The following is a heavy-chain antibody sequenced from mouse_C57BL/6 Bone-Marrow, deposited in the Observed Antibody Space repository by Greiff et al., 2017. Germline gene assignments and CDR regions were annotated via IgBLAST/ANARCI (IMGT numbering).Heavy chain of an antibody. D-gene: IGHD1-1*01. Sequence: VQLKQSGAELVRPGASVKLSCTASGFNFKDDSMPWVKQRPEKGLERIGWIDPENGDTEYASKFQGKATITADTSSNTAYLQLSSLTSEETAVYYCTTVYYYGSSPYYFDYWGQGTTLTVSS. J-gene: IGHJ2*01. V-gene: IGHV14-4*01. CDR1: GFNFKDDS. CDR2: IDPENGDT. CDR3: TTVYYYGSSPYYFDY.